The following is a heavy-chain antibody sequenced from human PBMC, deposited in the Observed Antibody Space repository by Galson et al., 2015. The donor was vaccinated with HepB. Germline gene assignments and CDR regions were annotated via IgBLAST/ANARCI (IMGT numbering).Heavy chain of an antibody. CDR2: GHYSGGA. D-gene: IGHD1/OR15-1a*01. CDR3: VGGTRTPAY. Sequence: SETLSLTCTVSGGSITDHYWNWIRQSPGKGLEWIGYGHYSGGAYYNPSLKSRVTMSVGTSKNQFSLKLSSVTAADTAVYYWVGGTRTPAYWGQGTLVTVSS. CDR1: GGSITDHY. J-gene: IGHJ4*02. V-gene: IGHV4-59*11.